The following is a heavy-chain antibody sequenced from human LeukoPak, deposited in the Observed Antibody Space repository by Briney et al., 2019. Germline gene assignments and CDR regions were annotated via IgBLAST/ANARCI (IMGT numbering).Heavy chain of an antibody. CDR2: IYYSGST. CDR3: ARHRLDTAMVEGYIDY. Sequence: SETLSLTCTVSGGSISSYYWSWIRQPPGKGLEWIGYIYYSGSTYYNPSLKSRVTISVGTSKNQFSLKLSSVTAADTAVYYCARHRLDTAMVEGYIDYWGQGTLVTVSS. CDR1: GGSISSYY. J-gene: IGHJ4*02. V-gene: IGHV4-59*04. D-gene: IGHD5-18*01.